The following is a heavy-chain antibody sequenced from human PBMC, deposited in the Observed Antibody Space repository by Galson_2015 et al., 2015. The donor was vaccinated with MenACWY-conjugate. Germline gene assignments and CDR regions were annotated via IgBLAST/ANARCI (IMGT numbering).Heavy chain of an antibody. D-gene: IGHD6-19*01. CDR1: GDSVSSHSAA. V-gene: IGHV6-1*01. J-gene: IGHJ2*01. Sequence: CAISGDSVSSHSAAWNWIRQSPSRGLEWLGRTYYRPKWYNDYAVSVKSRITINPDTSKNQFSLQLNSVTPEDTAVYYCARDGLLYSSGWYRWYFDLWGRGTLVTVSS. CDR3: ARDGLLYSSGWYRWYFDL. CDR2: TYYRPKWYN.